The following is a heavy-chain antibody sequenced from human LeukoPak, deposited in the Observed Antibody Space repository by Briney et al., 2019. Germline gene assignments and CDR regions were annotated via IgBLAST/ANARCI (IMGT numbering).Heavy chain of an antibody. CDR2: ISSSGSTI. D-gene: IGHD3-10*02. V-gene: IGHV3-48*03. Sequence: GGCLSLSSAASGLTPSSYEMNWVRQAPGQGLEWVSYISSSGSTIYYADSVKGRFTISRDYAKNSLYLQMNSLRAEETAVYYCAELGITMIGGVWGKGTTVTISS. J-gene: IGHJ6*04. CDR3: AELGITMIGGV. CDR1: GLTPSSYE.